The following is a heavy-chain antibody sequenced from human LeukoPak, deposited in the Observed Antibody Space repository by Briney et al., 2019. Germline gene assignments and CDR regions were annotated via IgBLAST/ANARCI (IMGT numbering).Heavy chain of an antibody. CDR3: AKGIWFGELLSYFDY. Sequence: PGRSLRLSCAASGFTFDDYAMHWGRQAPGKGLEWVSGIRWNSGSIGYADSVKGRFTISRDNAKNSLYLQMNSLRAEDTALYYCAKGIWFGELLSYFDYWGQGTLVTVSS. CDR2: IRWNSGSI. D-gene: IGHD3-10*01. V-gene: IGHV3-9*01. J-gene: IGHJ4*02. CDR1: GFTFDDYA.